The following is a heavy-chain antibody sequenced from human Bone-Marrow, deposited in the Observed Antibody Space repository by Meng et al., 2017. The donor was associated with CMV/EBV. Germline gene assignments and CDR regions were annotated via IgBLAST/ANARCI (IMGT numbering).Heavy chain of an antibody. D-gene: IGHD3-3*01. CDR2: IKQDGSEK. CDR1: GFTFRSYW. CDR3: ARAGDFWSASDMDD. Sequence: GESLKISCAASGFTFRSYWMTWVRQAPGKGLEWVANIKQDGSEKYYVDSVKGRFTISRDNAKNSVYLQMNSQRAEDTAVYYCARAGDFWSASDMDDWGQGTLVTVSS. J-gene: IGHJ4*02. V-gene: IGHV3-7*01.